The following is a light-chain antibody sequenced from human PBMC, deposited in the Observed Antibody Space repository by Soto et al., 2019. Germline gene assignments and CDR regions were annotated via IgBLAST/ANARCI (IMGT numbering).Light chain of an antibody. Sequence: QSVLTQPASVSASRGQSITMSCTGGKNDIGSSDYVSWYQQRPGKAPKLIIYGVSNRPSGTSDRFSGSKSGNTASLTISGLQADDEADYYCSSSTSSNTLVFGGGTKVTVL. J-gene: IGLJ3*02. CDR1: KNDIGSSDY. V-gene: IGLV2-14*01. CDR2: GVS. CDR3: SSSTSSNTLV.